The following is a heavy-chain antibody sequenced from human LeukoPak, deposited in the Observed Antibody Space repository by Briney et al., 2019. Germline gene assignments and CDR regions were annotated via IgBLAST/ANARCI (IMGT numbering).Heavy chain of an antibody. V-gene: IGHV4-31*03. CDR2: IYYSGST. CDR1: GGSISSGGYY. Sequence: SETLSLTCTVSGGSISSGGYYWSWLRQHPGKGLEGIVYIYYSGSTYYNPSLKSRVTISVDTSKNQFSLKLSSVTAADTAVYYCAREPRSIAAAGIVDYWGQGTLVTVSS. J-gene: IGHJ4*02. CDR3: AREPRSIAAAGIVDY. D-gene: IGHD6-13*01.